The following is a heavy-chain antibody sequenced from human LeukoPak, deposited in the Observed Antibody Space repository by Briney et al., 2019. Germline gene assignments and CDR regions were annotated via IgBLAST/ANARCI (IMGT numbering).Heavy chain of an antibody. Sequence: SETLSLTCTVSGYCISSGYYWGWIRQPPGKGLEWIGSIYHSGSTYYNPSLKSRVTISVDTSKNQFSLKLSSVTAADTAVYYCARFNSGSYQHYFDYWGQGTLVTVSS. CDR2: IYHSGST. CDR1: GYCISSGYY. J-gene: IGHJ4*02. CDR3: ARFNSGSYQHYFDY. V-gene: IGHV4-38-2*02. D-gene: IGHD1-26*01.